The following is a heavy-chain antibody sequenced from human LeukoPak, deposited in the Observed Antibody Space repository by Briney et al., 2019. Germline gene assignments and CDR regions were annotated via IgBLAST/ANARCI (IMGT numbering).Heavy chain of an antibody. V-gene: IGHV4-30-2*01. J-gene: IGHJ4*02. Sequence: KPSETLSLTCTVSGGSISSGGYYWSWIRQPPGKGLEWIGYIYHSGSTYYNPSLKSRVTISVDRSRNQFSLKLSSVTAADTAVYYCARVSVVTLDLDYWGQGTLVTVSS. D-gene: IGHD4-23*01. CDR1: GGSISSGGYY. CDR3: ARVSVVTLDLDY. CDR2: IYHSGST.